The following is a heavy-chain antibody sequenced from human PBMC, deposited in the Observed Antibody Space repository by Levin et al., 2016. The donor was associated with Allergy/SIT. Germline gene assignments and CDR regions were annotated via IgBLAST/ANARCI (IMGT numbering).Heavy chain of an antibody. Sequence: WVRQAPGQGLEWMGWISAYNGNTNYAQKLQGRVTMTTDTSTSTAYMELRSLRSDDTAVYYCARNTKDIVLLPPDYWGQGTLVTVSS. V-gene: IGHV1-18*01. CDR3: ARNTKDIVLLPPDY. J-gene: IGHJ4*02. CDR2: ISAYNGNT. D-gene: IGHD2-8*01.